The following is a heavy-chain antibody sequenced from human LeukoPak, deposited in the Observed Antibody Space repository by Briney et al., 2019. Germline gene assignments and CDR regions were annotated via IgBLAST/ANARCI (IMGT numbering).Heavy chain of an antibody. Sequence: SETLSLTCTVSGGSISSYYWSWIRQPPGKGLEWIGYIYYSGSTNYNPSLKSRVTISVDTSKNQFSLKLSSVTAADTAVYYCATSMIVARASFDLWGRGTLVTASS. CDR3: ATSMIVARASFDL. D-gene: IGHD3-22*01. CDR2: IYYSGST. CDR1: GGSISSYY. V-gene: IGHV4-59*08. J-gene: IGHJ2*01.